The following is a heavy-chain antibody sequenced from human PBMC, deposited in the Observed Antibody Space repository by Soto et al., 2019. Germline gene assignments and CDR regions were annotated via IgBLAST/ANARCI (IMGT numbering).Heavy chain of an antibody. CDR1: GFTFSSYS. Sequence: GGSLRLSCAASGFTFSSYSMNWVRQAPGKGLEWVSYISSSSSTIYYADSVKGRFTISRDNAKNSLYLQMNSLRAEDTAVYYCARIAVAGPPAPYFIDYWGQGTLVTVSS. J-gene: IGHJ4*02. V-gene: IGHV3-48*01. CDR3: ARIAVAGPPAPYFIDY. CDR2: ISSSSSTI. D-gene: IGHD6-19*01.